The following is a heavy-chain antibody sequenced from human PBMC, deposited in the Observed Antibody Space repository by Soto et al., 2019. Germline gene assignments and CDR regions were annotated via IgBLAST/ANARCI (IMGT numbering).Heavy chain of an antibody. CDR2: IIPIFGTA. Sequence: QVQLVQSGAEVKKPGSSVKVSCKASGGTFSSYAISWVRQAPGQGLEWMGGIIPIFGTANYAQKFQGRVTITADNSTSTAYMELSSLRSEDTAVYYCARDRALLAAAGTGWFDPWGQGTLVTVSS. CDR1: GGTFSSYA. CDR3: ARDRALLAAAGTGWFDP. J-gene: IGHJ5*02. V-gene: IGHV1-69*06. D-gene: IGHD6-13*01.